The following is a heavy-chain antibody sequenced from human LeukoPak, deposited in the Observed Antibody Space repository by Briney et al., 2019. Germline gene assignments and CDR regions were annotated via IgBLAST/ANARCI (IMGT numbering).Heavy chain of an antibody. D-gene: IGHD3-10*01. CDR2: IYYSGST. V-gene: IGHV4-59*12. Sequence: SETLSLTCSVSGGSINNYWWNWIRQPPGKGLEWIGSIYYSGSTYYNPSLKSRVTISVDTSKNQFSLKLSSVTAADTAVYYCAREALLWFGEFPFDPWGQGTLVTVSS. CDR1: GGSINNYW. CDR3: AREALLWFGEFPFDP. J-gene: IGHJ5*02.